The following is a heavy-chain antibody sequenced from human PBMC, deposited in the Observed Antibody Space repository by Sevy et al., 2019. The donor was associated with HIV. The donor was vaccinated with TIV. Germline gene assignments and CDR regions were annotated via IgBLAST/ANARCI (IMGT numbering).Heavy chain of an antibody. CDR3: ASSFYYDSSGYIDY. Sequence: SETLSLTCTVSGGSISSSSYYWGWIRQPPGKGLEWIGSIYYSGSTLYNPSLKSRITISVDTSKNQFSLKLSSVTAADTAVYYCASSFYYDSSGYIDYWGQGTLVTVSS. CDR1: GGSISSSSYY. V-gene: IGHV4-39*01. D-gene: IGHD3-22*01. J-gene: IGHJ4*02. CDR2: IYYSGST.